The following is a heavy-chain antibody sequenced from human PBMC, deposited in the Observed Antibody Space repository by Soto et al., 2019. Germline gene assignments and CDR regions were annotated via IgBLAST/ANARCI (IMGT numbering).Heavy chain of an antibody. CDR1: GGSISSYY. D-gene: IGHD2-15*01. V-gene: IGHV4-59*01. Sequence: SETLSLTCTVSGGSISSYYWSWLRQPPGKGLEWIGYMYYGGSPNYNPSLKRRVTISVDTSKNQFSLILSSVTAADTAVYFCARDRRYCSGGRCSAGDAFDIWGQGTTVTVSS. J-gene: IGHJ3*02. CDR2: MYYGGSP. CDR3: ARDRRYCSGGRCSAGDAFDI.